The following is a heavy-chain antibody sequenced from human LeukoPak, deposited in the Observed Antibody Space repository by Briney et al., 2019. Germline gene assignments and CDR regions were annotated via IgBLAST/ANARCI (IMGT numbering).Heavy chain of an antibody. V-gene: IGHV4-34*01. Sequence: PSETLSLTCTVYSGSFSGYYWSWIRLPPGKGLEWIGEIKDGGITNYNPSLWSRVTISKDTSNNRLSLKLHSATAADTAVYYCVRGFSGVVGDHWGQGSLVTVSS. CDR3: VRGFSGVVGDH. J-gene: IGHJ4*02. D-gene: IGHD3-10*01. CDR1: SGSFSGYY. CDR2: IKDGGIT.